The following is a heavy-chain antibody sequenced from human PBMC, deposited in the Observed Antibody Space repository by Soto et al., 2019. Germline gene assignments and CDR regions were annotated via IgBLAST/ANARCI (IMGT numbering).Heavy chain of an antibody. CDR1: GFTFSSYA. CDR2: ISYDGSNK. Sequence: GGSLRLSCAASGFTFSSYAMHWVRQAPGKGLEWVAVISYDGSNKYYADSVKGRFTISRDNSKNTLYLQMNSLRAEDTAVYYCARDPGKVGPPSDYWGQGTLVTVSS. V-gene: IGHV3-30-3*01. D-gene: IGHD3-10*01. J-gene: IGHJ4*02. CDR3: ARDPGKVGPPSDY.